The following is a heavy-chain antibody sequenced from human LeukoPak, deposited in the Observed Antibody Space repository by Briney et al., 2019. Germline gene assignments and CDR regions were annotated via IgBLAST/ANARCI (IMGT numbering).Heavy chain of an antibody. CDR2: IYYSGST. J-gene: IGHJ4*02. Sequence: KTSETLSLTCTVSGGSISSYYWSWIRQPPGKGLEWIGYIYYSGSTYYNPSLKSRVTISVDTSNNQFSLKLTSVTAADTAVYYCASHPLIAAAGLYFDYWGQGTLVTVSS. V-gene: IGHV4-59*08. CDR3: ASHPLIAAAGLYFDY. D-gene: IGHD6-13*01. CDR1: GGSISSYY.